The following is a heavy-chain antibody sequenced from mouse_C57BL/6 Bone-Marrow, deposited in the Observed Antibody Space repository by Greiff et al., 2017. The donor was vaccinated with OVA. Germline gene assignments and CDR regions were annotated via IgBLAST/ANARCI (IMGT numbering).Heavy chain of an antibody. CDR2: ISYDGST. D-gene: IGHD1-1*02. CDR1: GYSFTSGYF. CDR3: ARDRGGYYIDY. V-gene: IGHV3-6*01. J-gene: IGHJ2*01. Sequence: EVQLQQSGPGLVKPSQSLSLTCSVTGYSFTSGYFWNWIRQFPGNILEWVGYISYDGSTNYNPSLKNRISLTRDTSKNQFFLKLNSVTTEDTATYYCARDRGGYYIDYWGQGTTLTVSS.